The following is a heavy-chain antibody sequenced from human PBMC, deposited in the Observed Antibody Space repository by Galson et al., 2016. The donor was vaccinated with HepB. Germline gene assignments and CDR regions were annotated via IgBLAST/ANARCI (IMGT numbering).Heavy chain of an antibody. Sequence: SLRLSCAASGFTFTTHGMHWVRQAPGQGLEWVAAISYDGSNKYYADSVKGRFTISRDNSKNTLYLQMNSLRADDMAVYYCAKGPTSYFYGMDVWGQGTTVTVSS. V-gene: IGHV3-30*18. CDR3: AKGPTSYFYGMDV. CDR2: ISYDGSNK. CDR1: GFTFTTHG. J-gene: IGHJ6*02.